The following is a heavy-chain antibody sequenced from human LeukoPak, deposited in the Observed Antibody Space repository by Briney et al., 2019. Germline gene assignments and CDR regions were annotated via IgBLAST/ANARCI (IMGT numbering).Heavy chain of an antibody. CDR2: IKSKTDGETT. D-gene: IGHD3-10*01. CDR3: TTDLGTYYHGSQRLIPIDY. Sequence: PGGALRLSCVDSGFTFTNAWMSWVRQAPGKGLEWIGRIKSKTDGETTNYAEPVRGRFTISRDDSKSAVYLQMNSLKIEDTAVYYCTTDLGTYYHGSQRLIPIDYWGQGTLVTVSS. CDR1: GFTFTNAW. V-gene: IGHV3-15*01. J-gene: IGHJ4*02.